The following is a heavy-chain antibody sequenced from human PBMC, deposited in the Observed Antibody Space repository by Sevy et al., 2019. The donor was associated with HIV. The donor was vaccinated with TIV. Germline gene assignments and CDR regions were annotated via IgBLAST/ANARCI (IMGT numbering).Heavy chain of an antibody. CDR1: GFTFSSYA. D-gene: IGHD1-26*01. V-gene: IGHV3-23*01. CDR3: AKGGDSGSYWGDY. CDR2: ISGSGGST. J-gene: IGHJ4*02. Sequence: GGSLRLSCAASGFTFSSYAMSWVRQAPGKGLEWVSAISGSGGSTYYADSVKGRFTISRDNSKNTLYLQMNGLRAEDTAVYYCAKGGDSGSYWGDYWGQGTLVTVSS.